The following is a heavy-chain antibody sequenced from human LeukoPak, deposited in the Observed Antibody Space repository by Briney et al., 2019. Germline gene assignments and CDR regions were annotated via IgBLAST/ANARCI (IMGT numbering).Heavy chain of an antibody. CDR1: GFTFSSYA. Sequence: GGSLRLSCSASGFTFSSYAMHWARQAPGKGLEYVSAISSNGDSTYYADSVKGRFTISRDNSKNTLYLQMSSLRAEDTAVYYCVKRVCSTTSCSAPFAYWGQGTLVTVSS. CDR3: VKRVCSTTSCSAPFAY. J-gene: IGHJ4*02. D-gene: IGHD2-2*01. CDR2: ISSNGDST. V-gene: IGHV3-64D*06.